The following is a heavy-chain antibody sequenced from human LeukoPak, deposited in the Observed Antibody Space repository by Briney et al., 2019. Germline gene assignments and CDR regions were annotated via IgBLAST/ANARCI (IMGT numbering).Heavy chain of an antibody. CDR2: IYYSGST. Sequence: SVTLSLTCTVSGGSISSYYWSWIRQPPRKGLEWIGYIYYSGSTNYNPSLKSRVTISVDTSKNQFSLKLSSVTAADTAVYYCASTRYYYDSSGYYGPFVYWGQGTLVTVSS. CDR3: ASTRYYYDSSGYYGPFVY. V-gene: IGHV4-59*08. D-gene: IGHD3-22*01. J-gene: IGHJ4*02. CDR1: GGSISSYY.